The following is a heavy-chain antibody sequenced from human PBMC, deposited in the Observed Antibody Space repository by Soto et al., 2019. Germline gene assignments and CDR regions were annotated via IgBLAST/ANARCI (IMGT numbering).Heavy chain of an antibody. V-gene: IGHV3-7*01. CDR3: ATISISPLNMRAFGI. D-gene: IGHD2-21*01. J-gene: IGHJ3*02. Sequence: EVQLVESGGGLVQPGESLRLSCAASGFSFSSYWMSWVRQAPGKGLEWVANIKGDGSEENYVDSLQGRFTISRDNARNTLFLQMDSLRAEDTAVYYCATISISPLNMRAFGIWGRGKMVTVSS. CDR2: IKGDGSEE. CDR1: GFSFSSYW.